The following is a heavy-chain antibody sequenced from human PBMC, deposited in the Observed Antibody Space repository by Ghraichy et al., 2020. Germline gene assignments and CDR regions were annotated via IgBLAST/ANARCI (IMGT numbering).Heavy chain of an antibody. CDR1: GFTFSDYY. D-gene: IGHD6-13*01. CDR3: ASSSLYSSSWYRGFGY. J-gene: IGHJ4*02. CDR2: ISSSSSYT. V-gene: IGHV3-11*03. Sequence: GGSLRLSCAASGFTFSDYYMSWIRQAPGKGLEWVSYISSSSSYTNYADSVKGRFTISRDNAKNSLYLQMNSLRAEDTAVYYCASSSLYSSSWYRGFGYWGQGTLVTVSS.